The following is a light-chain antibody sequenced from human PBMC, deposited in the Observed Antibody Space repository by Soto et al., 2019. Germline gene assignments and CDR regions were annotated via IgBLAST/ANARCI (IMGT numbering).Light chain of an antibody. Sequence: QSALTQPASVSGSPGQSITISCTGTSSDIGSYNYVSWYQQHPGKAPKLMIYEVSDRPSGVSNRFSGSKSGNTASLTISGLQAEDEAYYYCRSYTSSSTRVFGGGTKLTVL. CDR3: RSYTSSSTRV. J-gene: IGLJ2*01. CDR1: SSDIGSYNY. CDR2: EVS. V-gene: IGLV2-14*01.